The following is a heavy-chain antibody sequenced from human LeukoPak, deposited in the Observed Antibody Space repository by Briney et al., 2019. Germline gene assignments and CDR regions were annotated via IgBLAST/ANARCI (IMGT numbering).Heavy chain of an antibody. CDR2: IYYRGNT. Sequence: SETLSLTCTVSGGSMNSYFWSWIRQPPGKGLEWIGYIYYRGNTNYNPSLKSRLTISGDTSKTQFSLKLSSVTAADTAVYYCARLFGTPPDSFDIWGQGTMVTVSS. D-gene: IGHD3-16*01. CDR1: GGSMNSYF. CDR3: ARLFGTPPDSFDI. J-gene: IGHJ3*02. V-gene: IGHV4-59*01.